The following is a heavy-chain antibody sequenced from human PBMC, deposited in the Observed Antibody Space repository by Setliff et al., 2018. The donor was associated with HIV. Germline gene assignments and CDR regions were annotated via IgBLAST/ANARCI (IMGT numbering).Heavy chain of an antibody. CDR3: AKDPNSSWHVGFYNYGMDV. Sequence: WVRQAPGKGLEWVAFIRYDATDKYYAESVRGRFTISRDYSRNTLYLQMNSLRAEDSAVYYCAKDPNSSWHVGFYNYGMDVWGQGTTVTVSS. CDR2: IRYDATDK. V-gene: IGHV3-30*02. J-gene: IGHJ6*02. D-gene: IGHD6-13*01.